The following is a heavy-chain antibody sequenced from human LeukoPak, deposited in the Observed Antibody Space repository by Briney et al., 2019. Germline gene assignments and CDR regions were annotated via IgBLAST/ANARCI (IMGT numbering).Heavy chain of an antibody. CDR2: IKQDGSEK. CDR3: ARVLGYSSSLFDY. Sequence: GGSLRLSCAASGFTFSSYWMSWVRQAPGKGLEWVANIKQDGSEKYYVDSVKGGFTISRDNAKNSLYLQMNSLRAEDTAVYCCARVLGYSSSLFDYWGQGTLVTVSS. CDR1: GFTFSSYW. D-gene: IGHD6-6*01. V-gene: IGHV3-7*01. J-gene: IGHJ4*02.